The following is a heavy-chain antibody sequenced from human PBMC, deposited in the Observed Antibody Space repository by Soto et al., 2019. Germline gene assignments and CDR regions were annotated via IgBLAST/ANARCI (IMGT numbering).Heavy chain of an antibody. CDR1: GGSISSGGYY. CDR3: AREKDYGSGSYYFDY. Sequence: SETLSLTCTVSGGSISSGGYYWSWIRQHPGKGLEWIGYIYYSGSTYYNPSLKSRVTISVDTSKNQFSLKLSSVTAADTAVYYCAREKDYGSGSYYFDYWGQGTLVTVSS. V-gene: IGHV4-31*03. D-gene: IGHD3-10*01. J-gene: IGHJ4*02. CDR2: IYYSGST.